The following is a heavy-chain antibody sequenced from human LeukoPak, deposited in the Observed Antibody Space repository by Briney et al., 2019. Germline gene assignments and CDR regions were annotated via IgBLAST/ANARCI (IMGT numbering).Heavy chain of an antibody. Sequence: PGGSLRLSCVASEFTFSNYWIHWVRQPPGKGLVWVSRIRYDGSVTNYADSVEGRFTISRDNAKNTVHLQMNSLRDDDTAVYYCARANPADFNLWGRGTLVTVSS. D-gene: IGHD1-14*01. V-gene: IGHV3-74*01. CDR3: ARANPADFNL. J-gene: IGHJ2*01. CDR1: EFTFSNYW. CDR2: IRYDGSVT.